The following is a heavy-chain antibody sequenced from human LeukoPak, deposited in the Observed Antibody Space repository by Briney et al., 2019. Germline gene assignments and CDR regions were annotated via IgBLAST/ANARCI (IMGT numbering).Heavy chain of an antibody. Sequence: SETLSLTCSVSGGSVSSGISYWSWIRQSPGKGLEWIGYIYYSGSSNSNPSLKSRVTLSVDTSKNQFSLKLSSVTAADTAMYYSARHSSGGAAPDFDFWGQGTLVTVSS. CDR1: GGSVSSGISY. CDR2: IYYSGSS. V-gene: IGHV4-61*01. J-gene: IGHJ4*02. CDR3: ARHSSGGAAPDFDF. D-gene: IGHD3-16*01.